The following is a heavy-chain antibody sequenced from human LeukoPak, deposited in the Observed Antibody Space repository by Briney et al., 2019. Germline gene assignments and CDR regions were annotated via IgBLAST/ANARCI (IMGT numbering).Heavy chain of an antibody. J-gene: IGHJ3*02. D-gene: IGHD2-15*01. CDR2: ISCSGGST. CDR1: GFTFSSYA. V-gene: IGHV3-23*01. Sequence: PGGSLRLSCAASGFTFSSYAMSCVRQAPGKGLECVSAISCSGGSTYYADSVRGRFTISRDNSKNTLYLQMNSLRAEDTAVYYCAKDFGRYCSGGSCFPPDAFDIWGQGTMVTVSS. CDR3: AKDFGRYCSGGSCFPPDAFDI.